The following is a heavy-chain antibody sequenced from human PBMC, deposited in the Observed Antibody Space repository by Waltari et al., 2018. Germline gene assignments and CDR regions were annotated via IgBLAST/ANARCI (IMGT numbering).Heavy chain of an antibody. Sequence: QVQLVQSGAEVKKPGSSVKVSCQASGGPFSSYASSWVRQAPGQGLEWMGGIIPIFGTANYAQKFQGRVTITADESTSTAYMELSSLRSEDTAVYYCARASILYGGSDYWGQGTLVTVSS. CDR3: ARASILYGGSDY. V-gene: IGHV1-69*01. J-gene: IGHJ4*02. D-gene: IGHD4-17*01. CDR2: IIPIFGTA. CDR1: GGPFSSYA.